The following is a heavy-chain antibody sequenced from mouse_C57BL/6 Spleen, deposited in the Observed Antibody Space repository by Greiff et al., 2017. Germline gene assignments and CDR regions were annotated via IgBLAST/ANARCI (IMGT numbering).Heavy chain of an antibody. D-gene: IGHD1-1*01. CDR2: INPSTGGT. V-gene: IGHV1-42*01. CDR3: ARRGYGSSYEGFAY. CDR1: GYSFTGYY. Sequence: VQLQQSGPELVKPGASVKISCKASGYSFTGYYMNWVKQSPEKSLEWIGEINPSTGGTTYNQKFKAKATLTVDKSSSTAYMQLKSLTSEDAAVYYCARRGYGSSYEGFAYWGQGTLVTVSA. J-gene: IGHJ3*01.